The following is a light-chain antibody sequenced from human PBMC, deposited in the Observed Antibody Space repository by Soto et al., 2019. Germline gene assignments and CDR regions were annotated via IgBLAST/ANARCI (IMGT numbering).Light chain of an antibody. CDR1: QDIANF. CDR2: AAS. Sequence: DIQMTQSPSSLSASVGDRVSITCRASQDIANFLAWYQHKAGKVPTLLIYAASTLQSGVPSRFSGGASGTDFTLTISSLQPEDVAPYYCQKYNSPPRTFGQGTKVEV. J-gene: IGKJ1*01. CDR3: QKYNSPPRT. V-gene: IGKV1-27*01.